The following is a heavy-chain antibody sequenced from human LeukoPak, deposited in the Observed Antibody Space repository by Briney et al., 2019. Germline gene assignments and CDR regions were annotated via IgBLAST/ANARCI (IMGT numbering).Heavy chain of an antibody. CDR2: IIPVLNIT. CDR1: RGTFSTSA. Sequence: SVQVSCKTSRGTFSTSAITWVRQAPGQGLEWMGRIIPVLNITTYAQRFQGRVTITADTSTSTVYMELRSLRSDDTAVYYCARDYNYIYDYWGQGTLVTVSS. V-gene: IGHV1-69*04. J-gene: IGHJ4*02. D-gene: IGHD1-1*01. CDR3: ARDYNYIYDY.